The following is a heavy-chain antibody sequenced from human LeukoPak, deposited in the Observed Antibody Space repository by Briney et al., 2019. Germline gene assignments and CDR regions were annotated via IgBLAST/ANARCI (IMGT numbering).Heavy chain of an antibody. CDR1: GGTFSSYA. CDR2: IIPIFGTA. J-gene: IGHJ3*02. V-gene: IGHV1-69*06. Sequence: GASVKVSCKASGGTFSSYAISWVRQAPGQGLEWMGGIIPIFGTANYAQKFQGRVTITADKSTSTAYMELSSLRSEDMAVYYCARRSPMIVVTEYAFDIWGQGTMVTVSS. CDR3: ARRSPMIVVTEYAFDI. D-gene: IGHD3-22*01.